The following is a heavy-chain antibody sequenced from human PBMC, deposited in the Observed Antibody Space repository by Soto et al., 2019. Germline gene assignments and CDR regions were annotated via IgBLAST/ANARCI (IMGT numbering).Heavy chain of an antibody. V-gene: IGHV3-7*01. CDR3: ARVKRRQLELRTAYNWFDP. CDR1: GFTFSSYW. CDR2: IKQDGSEK. D-gene: IGHD1-7*01. Sequence: GGSLRLSCAASGFTFSSYWMSCVRQAPGKGLEWVANIKQDGSEKYYVDSVKGRFTISRDNAKNSLYLQMNSLRAEDTAVYYCARVKRRQLELRTAYNWFDPWGQGTLVTVSS. J-gene: IGHJ5*02.